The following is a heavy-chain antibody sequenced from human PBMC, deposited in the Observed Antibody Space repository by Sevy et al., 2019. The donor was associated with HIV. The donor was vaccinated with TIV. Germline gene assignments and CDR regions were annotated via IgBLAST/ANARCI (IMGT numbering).Heavy chain of an antibody. CDR1: DVSISSGTNY. CDR3: ARQRGLSYEDDASDV. D-gene: IGHD3-3*01. CDR2: IYYSGST. Sequence: SETLSLTCTVSDVSISSGTNYWGWIRQPPGKGLEWIGSIYYSGSTYYNPSIKSRVTISADTSMNQFSLKLSSVTVADTAVYYCARQRGLSYEDDASDVWGQGTMVTVSS. V-gene: IGHV4-39*01. J-gene: IGHJ3*01.